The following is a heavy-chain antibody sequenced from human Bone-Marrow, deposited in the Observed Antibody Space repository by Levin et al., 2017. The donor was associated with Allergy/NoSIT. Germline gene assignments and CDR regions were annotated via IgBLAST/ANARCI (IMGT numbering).Heavy chain of an antibody. Sequence: GESLKISCAASGFTFSNYNMNWVRQAPGKGLEWVSYISSSGSAISYADSVRGRFTISRDNAKNSLYLQMHSLRVEDTAVYYCASLDKPPHSRFAHWFDPWGQGTLVTVPS. J-gene: IGHJ5*02. D-gene: IGHD3-10*01. CDR1: GFTFSNYN. CDR2: ISSSGSAI. CDR3: ASLDKPPHSRFAHWFDP. V-gene: IGHV3-48*01.